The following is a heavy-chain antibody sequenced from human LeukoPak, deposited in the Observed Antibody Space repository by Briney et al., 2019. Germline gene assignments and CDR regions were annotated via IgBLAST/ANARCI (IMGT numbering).Heavy chain of an antibody. CDR2: ISYDGSNK. V-gene: IGHV3-30*04. D-gene: IGHD4-17*01. CDR3: ARNPSTVTTGGSGY. CDR1: GFTFSSYA. Sequence: GGSLRLSCAASGFTFSSYAMHWVRQAPGKGLEWVAVISYDGSNKYYADSVKGRFTISRDNSKNTLCLQMNSLRAEDTAVYYCARNPSTVTTGGSGYWGQGTLVTVSS. J-gene: IGHJ4*02.